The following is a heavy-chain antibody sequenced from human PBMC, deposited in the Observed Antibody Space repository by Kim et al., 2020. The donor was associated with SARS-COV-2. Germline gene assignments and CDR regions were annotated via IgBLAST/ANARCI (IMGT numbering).Heavy chain of an antibody. CDR1: GGSISSGGYY. Sequence: SETLSLTCTVSGGSISSGGYYWSWIRQHPGKGLEWIGYIYYSGSTYYNPSLKSRVTISVDTSKKQFSLKLSSVTAADTAVYYCASTKSSGLSDDYWGQGTLVTVSS. V-gene: IGHV4-31*03. J-gene: IGHJ4*02. CDR2: IYYSGST. CDR3: ASTKSSGLSDDY. D-gene: IGHD1-1*01.